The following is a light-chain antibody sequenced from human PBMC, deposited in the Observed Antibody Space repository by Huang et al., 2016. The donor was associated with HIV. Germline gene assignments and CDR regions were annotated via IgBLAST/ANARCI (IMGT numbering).Light chain of an antibody. CDR3: QQRSSGVT. Sequence: IVLTQSPATLSWYPGERVTLSCRASQSVGNYIAGYQQHPGQSPKLLIYDTSNRATGTPVRFSGSGSGTDFTLTISSLESEDFAVYYCQQRSSGVTFGGGTRVQVK. J-gene: IGKJ4*01. CDR1: QSVGNY. V-gene: IGKV3-11*01. CDR2: DTS.